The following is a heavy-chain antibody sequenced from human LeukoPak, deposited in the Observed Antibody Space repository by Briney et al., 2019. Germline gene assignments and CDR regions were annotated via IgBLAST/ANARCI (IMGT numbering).Heavy chain of an antibody. D-gene: IGHD6-13*01. V-gene: IGHV3-21*01. J-gene: IGHJ4*02. CDR2: ISSSSSYI. Sequence: NPGGSLRLSCAASGFTFSSYSMNWVRQAPGKGLEWVSSISSSSSYIYYAGSVKGRFTISRDNAKNSLYLQMNSLRAEDTAVYYCATPGIRDQYDFDSWGQGTLVTVSS. CDR1: GFTFSSYS. CDR3: ATPGIRDQYDFDS.